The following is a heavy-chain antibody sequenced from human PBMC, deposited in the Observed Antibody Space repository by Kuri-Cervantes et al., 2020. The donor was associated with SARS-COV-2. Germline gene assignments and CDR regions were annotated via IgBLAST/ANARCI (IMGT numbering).Heavy chain of an antibody. J-gene: IGHJ6*03. CDR1: GGSFSDNH. Sequence: SETLSLTCAVYGGSFSDNHWTWVRQPPGKGLEWIGEINYSGTTNYNPSLKSRVTMSVDTSKNQFSLNLTSVTAADTAVYYCARLRRHNNAWFVIGYYMDVWGKGTTVTDSS. CDR3: ARLRRHNNAWFVIGYYMDV. CDR2: INYSGTT. D-gene: IGHD3-10*01. V-gene: IGHV4-34*01.